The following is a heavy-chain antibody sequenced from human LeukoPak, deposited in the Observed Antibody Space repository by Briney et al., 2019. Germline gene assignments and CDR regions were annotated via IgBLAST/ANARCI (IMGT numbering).Heavy chain of an antibody. V-gene: IGHV4-34*01. CDR2: LNHTGST. J-gene: IGHJ4*02. Sequence: SETLSLTCTVQGGSLSGAYWTWIRQPPGKGLEWIGELNHTGSTNYNPSFKSRVTMSADTPKNQFSLNLTSVTAADTALYYCARGPVRLARPYDFWGQGTLVTVSS. D-gene: IGHD3-9*01. CDR1: GGSLSGAY. CDR3: ARGPVRLARPYDF.